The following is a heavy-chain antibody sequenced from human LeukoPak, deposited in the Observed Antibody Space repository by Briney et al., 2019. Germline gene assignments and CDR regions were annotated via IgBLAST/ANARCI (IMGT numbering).Heavy chain of an antibody. J-gene: IGHJ4*02. CDR1: GGSIGSSSSY. Sequence: SETLSLTCTVSGGSIGSSSSYWGWIRQPPGKGLEWIGTIYYSGTTYYSPSLKSRVSFSVDTSKNQFSLKLSPVTAADTAVYYCAREGYCSGGSCYDYWGQGTLVTVSS. CDR2: IYYSGTT. D-gene: IGHD2-15*01. V-gene: IGHV4-39*01. CDR3: AREGYCSGGSCYDY.